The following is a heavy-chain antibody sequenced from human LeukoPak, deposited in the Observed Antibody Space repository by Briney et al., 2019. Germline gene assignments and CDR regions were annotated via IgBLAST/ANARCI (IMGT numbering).Heavy chain of an antibody. CDR1: GFIFSSYG. V-gene: IGHV3-30*03. CDR2: ISYDGSNK. Sequence: GGSLRLSCAASGFIFSSYGMHWVRQAPGKGLEWVAVISYDGSNKYYADSVKGQFTISRDNSKNTLYLQMNSPRVEDTGVYYCASPYSSSWYRAGNFDYWGQGTLVSVSP. D-gene: IGHD6-13*01. J-gene: IGHJ4*02. CDR3: ASPYSSSWYRAGNFDY.